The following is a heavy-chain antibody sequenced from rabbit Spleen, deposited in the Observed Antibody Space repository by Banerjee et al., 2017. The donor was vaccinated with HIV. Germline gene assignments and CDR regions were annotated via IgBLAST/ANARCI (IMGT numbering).Heavy chain of an antibody. CDR3: ASDLVVVIGWNFSL. CDR1: GGSFNDKDE. CDR2: INMVAGKR. V-gene: IGHV1S45*01. Sequence: QAQLEESGGGLVKPEGALTLTCTASGGSFNDKDELCWVRQAPGEGLEWIKGINMVAGKRVYASWANGRFNMSRTSPTKVTMQMTSVAAADKATYFCASDLVVVIGWNFSLWGPGTLVTVS. J-gene: IGHJ4*01. D-gene: IGHD8-1*01.